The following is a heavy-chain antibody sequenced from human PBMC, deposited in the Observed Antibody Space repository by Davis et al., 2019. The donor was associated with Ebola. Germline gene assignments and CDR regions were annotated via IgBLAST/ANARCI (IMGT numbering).Heavy chain of an antibody. V-gene: IGHV3-43*01. D-gene: IGHD6-13*01. CDR3: AKDNEVGSRSWYSVWLDA. J-gene: IGHJ5*02. CDR2: ITWDGSAT. CDR1: GFTFNDYT. Sequence: GGSLRLSCSASGFTFNDYTMHWVRQAPGKGLEWVSLITWDGSATYYGDSVKGRFTVSRDNSKNSLYLQMNSLRTEDSALYYCAKDNEVGSRSWYSVWLDAWGQGTLASVSS.